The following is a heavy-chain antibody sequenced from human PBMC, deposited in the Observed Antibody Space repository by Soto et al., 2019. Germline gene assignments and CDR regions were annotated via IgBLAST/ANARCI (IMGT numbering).Heavy chain of an antibody. Sequence: PGGSPRLSCAAAGFTFSSSWMHWVRQAPEKGLVWVSRINRDGTNTNYADSVKGRFTISRDNAKNTLYLEMSSLRAEDTAVYYCARGGQGTSSSWYVWDYYGMDVRGQGTPVPVSS. CDR2: INRDGTNT. CDR3: ARGGQGTSSSWYVWDYYGMDV. CDR1: GFTFSSSW. J-gene: IGHJ6*02. D-gene: IGHD6-13*01. V-gene: IGHV3-74*01.